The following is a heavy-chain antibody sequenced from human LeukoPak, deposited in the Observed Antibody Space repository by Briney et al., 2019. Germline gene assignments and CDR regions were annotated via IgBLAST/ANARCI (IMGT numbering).Heavy chain of an antibody. CDR3: ARGGGSYVDY. Sequence: PGGSLRLSCAASGFTFSHFVMYWFRQAPGKWPVWVLRITSDESSRSYADSVKGRFTLSRDNAKNTLYLEMNSLRAEDTAVYYCARGGGSYVDYWGQGTLVTVSS. V-gene: IGHV3-74*01. CDR2: ITSDESSR. CDR1: GFTFSHFV. J-gene: IGHJ4*02. D-gene: IGHD1-26*01.